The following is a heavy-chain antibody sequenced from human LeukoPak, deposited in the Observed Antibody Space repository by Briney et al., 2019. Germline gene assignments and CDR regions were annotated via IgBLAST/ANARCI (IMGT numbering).Heavy chain of an antibody. CDR2: ISGSGGGT. CDR3: AKYGYGDYSYFDY. D-gene: IGHD4-17*01. V-gene: IGHV3-23*01. CDR1: GFTFSSYG. J-gene: IGHJ4*02. Sequence: GGSLRLSCAASGFTFSSYGMTWVRQAPGKGLEWVSSISGSGGGTYYADSVKGRFTISRDNSKNTLYLQMNSLRADDTAVYYCAKYGYGDYSYFDYWGQGTLVTVSS.